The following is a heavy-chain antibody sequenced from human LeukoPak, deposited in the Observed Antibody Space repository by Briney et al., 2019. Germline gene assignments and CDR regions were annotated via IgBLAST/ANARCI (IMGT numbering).Heavy chain of an antibody. Sequence: GGSLRLSCAASGFNLNSYMLNWVRQAPGKGLEWVSSITSTGSYIYYADSVKGRFTISRDNPGNVMYLQMDSLRAEDTAVYYCTRVAQSGPTGWFDPWGQGTLVTVSS. J-gene: IGHJ5*02. CDR1: GFNLNSYM. CDR2: ITSTGSYI. V-gene: IGHV3-21*01. D-gene: IGHD1-1*01. CDR3: TRVAQSGPTGWFDP.